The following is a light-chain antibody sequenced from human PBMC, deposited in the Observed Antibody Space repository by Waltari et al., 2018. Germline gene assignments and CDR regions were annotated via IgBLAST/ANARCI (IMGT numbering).Light chain of an antibody. CDR3: CSYAGSTTFWV. CDR2: EVN. J-gene: IGLJ1*01. V-gene: IGLV2-23*02. CDR1: SSDVGHYNL. Sequence: QSALTQPASVSGSPGQSITISCTGTSSDVGHYNLVSWYQQHPGTAPKLMIYEVNARPSGVSNRFSGSKSGNTASLTISGLQPEDEADYYCCSYAGSTTFWVFGTGTKVTVL.